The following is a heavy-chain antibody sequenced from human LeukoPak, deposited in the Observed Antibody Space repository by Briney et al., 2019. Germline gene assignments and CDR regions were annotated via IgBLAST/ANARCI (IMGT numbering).Heavy chain of an antibody. D-gene: IGHD6-6*01. CDR3: ARVGVRYSSSATFDY. V-gene: IGHV3-21*01. CDR1: GFTFSSYS. Sequence: GGSLRLSCAAYGFTFSSYSMNWVRQAPGKGLEWVSSISSSSSYIYYADSVKGRFTISRDNAKNSLYLQMNSLRAEDTAVYYCARVGVRYSSSATFDYWGQGTLVTVSS. CDR2: ISSSSSYI. J-gene: IGHJ4*02.